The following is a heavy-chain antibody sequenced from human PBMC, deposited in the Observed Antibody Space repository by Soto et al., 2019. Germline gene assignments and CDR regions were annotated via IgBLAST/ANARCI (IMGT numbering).Heavy chain of an antibody. V-gene: IGHV4-4*07. J-gene: IGHJ5*02. CDR1: GGSISSYY. D-gene: IGHD2-2*02. CDR3: AREPAPILGYCSSTNCYISGGWFDP. Sequence: ASETLSLTCTVSGGSISSYYWSWIRQPAGKGLEWIGRIYTSGSTNYNPSLKSRVTMSVDTSKNQFSLKLSSVTAADTAVYYCAREPAPILGYCSSTNCYISGGWFDPWGQGTLVTVSS. CDR2: IYTSGST.